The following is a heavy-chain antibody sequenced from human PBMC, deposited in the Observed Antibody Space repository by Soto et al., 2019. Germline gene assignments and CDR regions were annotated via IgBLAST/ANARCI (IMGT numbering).Heavy chain of an antibody. CDR3: ATLAGGGGY. V-gene: IGHV3-53*01. CDR1: GFTVSNNY. D-gene: IGHD3-10*01. Sequence: EVQLVESGGGLIQPGGSLRLSCAVSGFTVSNNYMSWVRQAPGKGLEGVSVIYSGGYTAYGDSVKGRFTISRDNSKNTIQLQMNGPRAGAPVVFYGATLAGGGGYWGQGTLVTVSS. J-gene: IGHJ4*02. CDR2: IYSGGYT.